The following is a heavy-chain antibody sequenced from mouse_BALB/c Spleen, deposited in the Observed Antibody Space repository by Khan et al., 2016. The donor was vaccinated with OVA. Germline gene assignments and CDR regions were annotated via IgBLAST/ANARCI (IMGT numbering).Heavy chain of an antibody. CDR3: ARSGYGNPFAY. CDR2: INPSNGGA. CDR1: GYTFTSYY. D-gene: IGHD2-1*01. V-gene: IGHV1S81*02. Sequence: QVQLKQSGAELVKPGASVKISCKASGYTFTSYYMYWVKQRPGQGLEWIGGINPSNGGAHFNEKFKNKATLTVAKSSSTAYMQLSSLTSEDSAVSYCARSGYGNPFAYWGQGTLVTVSA. J-gene: IGHJ3*01.